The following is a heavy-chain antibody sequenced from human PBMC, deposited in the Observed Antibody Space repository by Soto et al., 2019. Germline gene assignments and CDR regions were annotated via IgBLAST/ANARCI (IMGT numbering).Heavy chain of an antibody. J-gene: IGHJ4*02. CDR3: TKXXXXXXSNSKWAFDY. V-gene: IGHV3-30*18. Sequence: QVQLVESGGGVVQPGRSLRLSCAASGFTFSRYGIHWVRQAPGKGLEWVAVISNDGSTTYFADSVKGRFTISRDNSKNXLYLQMXXLRAEDTAVYYCTKXXXXXXSNSKWAFDYWGQGSLVTVSS. CDR1: GFTFSRYG. D-gene: IGHD1-26*01. CDR2: ISNDGSTT.